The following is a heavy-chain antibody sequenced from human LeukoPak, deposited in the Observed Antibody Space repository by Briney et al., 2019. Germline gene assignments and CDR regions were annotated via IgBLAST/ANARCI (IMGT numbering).Heavy chain of an antibody. Sequence: SETLSLTCTVSGGSISSSSYYWGWIRQPPGKGLKWIGNIYYSGSTYYNPSLKSRVTISVDTSKNQFSLKLRSVTAADTAVYYCAKDSRLGRDGMYYYGMDVWGQGTTVTVSS. CDR2: IYYSGST. J-gene: IGHJ6*02. V-gene: IGHV4-39*02. CDR1: GGSISSSSYY. CDR3: AKDSRLGRDGMYYYGMDV. D-gene: IGHD3-9*01.